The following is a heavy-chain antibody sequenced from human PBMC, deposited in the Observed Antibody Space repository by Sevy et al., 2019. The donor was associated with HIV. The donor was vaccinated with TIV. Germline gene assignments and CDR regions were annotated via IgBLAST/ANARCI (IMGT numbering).Heavy chain of an antibody. CDR1: GFIYSNYW. D-gene: IGHD2-2*01. V-gene: IGHV3-48*03. CDR2: ITSSGSTI. CDR3: ARQGADGFYTSLDS. Sequence: GGSLRLSCAASGFIYSNYWMNWVRQAPGKGLEWVSYITSSGSTIYYADSVKGRFTISRDNAKNSLYLQMNTLRVEDTALYYCARQGADGFYTSLDSWGQGTLVTDSS. J-gene: IGHJ4*02.